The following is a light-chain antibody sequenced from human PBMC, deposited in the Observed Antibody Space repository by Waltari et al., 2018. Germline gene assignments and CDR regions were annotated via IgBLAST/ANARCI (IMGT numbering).Light chain of an antibody. Sequence: DIQPTQSPSTLSASLVDRVTITCRASQSISYWLAWYQLKPGRAPKLLIYDASNLETGVPSRFSGSGSGTDFTFTISSLQPEDIATYYCQQHDNLPLTFGGGTKVEIK. CDR1: QSISYW. CDR2: DAS. J-gene: IGKJ4*01. V-gene: IGKV1-33*01. CDR3: QQHDNLPLT.